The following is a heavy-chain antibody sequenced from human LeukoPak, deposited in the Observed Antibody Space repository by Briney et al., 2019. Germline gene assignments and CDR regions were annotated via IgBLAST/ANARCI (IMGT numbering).Heavy chain of an antibody. V-gene: IGHV4-31*03. CDR2: IYYSGST. CDR3: ARVNIRSPDFDY. J-gene: IGHJ4*02. D-gene: IGHD4-17*01. CDR1: GGSISSGGYY. Sequence: NPSETLSLTCTVSGGSISSGGYYWSWIRQHPGKGLEWIGYIYYSGSTYYNPSLKSRVTISVATSNNQFSLKLSSVTAADTAVYYCARVNIRSPDFDYWGQGTLVTVSS.